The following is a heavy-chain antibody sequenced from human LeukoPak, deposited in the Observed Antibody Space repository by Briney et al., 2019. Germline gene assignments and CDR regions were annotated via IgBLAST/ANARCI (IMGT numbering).Heavy chain of an antibody. J-gene: IGHJ6*03. V-gene: IGHV3-30*04. CDR1: GFTFSSYA. CDR2: IPYDGSNK. Sequence: GGSLRLSCAASGFTFSSYAMHWVRQAPGKGLEWVALIPYDGSNKYYADSVKGRFTISRDNSKNTLYLQMNSLRAEDTAVYYCAKGSKEVLFTRDHYMDVWGKGTTVTISS. D-gene: IGHD3-3*01. CDR3: AKGSKEVLFTRDHYMDV.